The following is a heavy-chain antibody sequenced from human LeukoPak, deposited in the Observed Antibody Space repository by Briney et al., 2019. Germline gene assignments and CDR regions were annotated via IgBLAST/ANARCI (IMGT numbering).Heavy chain of an antibody. D-gene: IGHD2-21*01. CDR1: GFTFSTYF. V-gene: IGHV3-30-3*01. Sequence: GGSLRLSCAASGFTFSTYFMHWVRQAPGKGLEWVADIASDGSHTFYVESVKGRSTISRDNSKNTLYLQMNSLRAEDTAVYFCARERQDTILHSGAFDIWGQGTMVTVSS. J-gene: IGHJ3*02. CDR2: IASDGSHT. CDR3: ARERQDTILHSGAFDI.